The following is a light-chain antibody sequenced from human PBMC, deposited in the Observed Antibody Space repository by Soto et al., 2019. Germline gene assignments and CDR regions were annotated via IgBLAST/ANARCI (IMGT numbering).Light chain of an antibody. CDR2: DAS. Sequence: SKSAVVLSLTPAKIATPSGNVTQTISRSLARCQRIPGHDPRPRISDASTRATGIPARFSGSGSGTEFTLTTSFLQSEDFALYDCHTYYSWPPGPFGQGTKVDIK. V-gene: IGKV3-15*01. J-gene: IGKJ2*01. CDR3: HTYYSWPPGP. CDR1: QTISRS.